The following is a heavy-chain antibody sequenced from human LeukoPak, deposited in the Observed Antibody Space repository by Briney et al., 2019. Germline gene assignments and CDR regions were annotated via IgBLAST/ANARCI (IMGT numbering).Heavy chain of an antibody. D-gene: IGHD6-19*01. J-gene: IGHJ4*02. V-gene: IGHV4-39*01. CDR2: VYYSGST. CDR1: GGSISSSSYY. Sequence: SETLSLTCTVSGGSISSSSYYWGWIRQPPGKGLEWIVGVYYSGSTYYNPSLTSRVTISVDTSKNQFSLKLSSVTAADTAVYYCARHFPGVAVAGYYFDYWGQGTLVTVSS. CDR3: ARHFPGVAVAGYYFDY.